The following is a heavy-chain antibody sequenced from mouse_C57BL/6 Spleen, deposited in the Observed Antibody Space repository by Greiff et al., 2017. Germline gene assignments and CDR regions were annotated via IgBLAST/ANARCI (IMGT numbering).Heavy chain of an antibody. CDR2: INPNNGGT. CDR3: ERWFDY. J-gene: IGHJ2*01. CDR1: GYTFTDYY. V-gene: IGHV1-26*01. Sequence: EVQLQQSGPELVKPGASVKISCKASGYTFTDYYMNWVKQSHGKSLEWIGDINPNNGGTSYNQKFKGKATLTVDKSSSTAYMELRSLTSEDSAVYYSERWFDYWGQGTTLTVSS.